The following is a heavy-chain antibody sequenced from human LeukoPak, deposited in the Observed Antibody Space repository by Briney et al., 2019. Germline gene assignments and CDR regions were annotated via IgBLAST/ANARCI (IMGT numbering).Heavy chain of an antibody. V-gene: IGHV4-39*01. CDR2: LYYTGST. CDR1: GASFTTSIYY. Sequence: SETLSLTCAVSGASFTTSIYYWGWIRQPPGKGLEWIGNLYYTGSTSYNPSLKNRVTISVDTSKNQFSLKLSSVTAADTAIYYCASQGLRGRRSSRDYWGQGTLVHVSS. J-gene: IGHJ4*02. D-gene: IGHD3-10*01. CDR3: ASQGLRGRRSSRDY.